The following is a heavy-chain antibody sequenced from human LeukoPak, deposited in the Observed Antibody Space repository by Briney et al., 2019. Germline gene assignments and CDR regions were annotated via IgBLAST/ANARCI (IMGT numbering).Heavy chain of an antibody. CDR3: ARDLEGSGSFYRPSYDY. V-gene: IGHV3-48*03. CDR1: GFTFSSYE. J-gene: IGHJ4*02. Sequence: GGSLRLSCAASGFTFSSYEMNWVRQAPGKGLEWVSYISSSGSNIYYADSVKGRFTISRDNAKNSLYLQMNSLRAEDTAVYYCARDLEGSGSFYRPSYDYWGQGTLVTVSS. CDR2: ISSSGSNI. D-gene: IGHD3-10*01.